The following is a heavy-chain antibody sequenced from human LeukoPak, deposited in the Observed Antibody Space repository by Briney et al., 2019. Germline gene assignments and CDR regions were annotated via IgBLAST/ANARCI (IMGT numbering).Heavy chain of an antibody. CDR3: ARRLRSSSAFDI. CDR1: GSLFTSYW. CDR2: IYAGDADT. Sequence: GGPRDISGQGPGSLFTSYWIGGARQLPGKGREGRGIIYAGDADTRYSPSCQGQVTISADKSISTAYLQWSSLKASDTAMYYCARRLRSSSAFDIWGQGTMVTVSP. J-gene: IGHJ3*02. V-gene: IGHV5-51*01. D-gene: IGHD6-6*01.